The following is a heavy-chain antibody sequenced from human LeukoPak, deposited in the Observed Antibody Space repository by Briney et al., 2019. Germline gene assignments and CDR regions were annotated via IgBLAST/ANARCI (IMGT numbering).Heavy chain of an antibody. V-gene: IGHV4-59*01. Sequence: SETLSLTCTVSGGSISSYYWSWIRQPPGKGLEWIGYIYYSGSTNYNPSLKSRVTVSVDTSKNQFSLKLSSVTAADTAVYYCARDGAAAGNWFDPWGQGTLVTVSS. CDR1: GGSISSYY. CDR3: ARDGAAAGNWFDP. CDR2: IYYSGST. J-gene: IGHJ5*02. D-gene: IGHD6-13*01.